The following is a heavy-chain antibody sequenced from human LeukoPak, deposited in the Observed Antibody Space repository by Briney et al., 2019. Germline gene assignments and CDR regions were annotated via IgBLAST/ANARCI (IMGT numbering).Heavy chain of an antibody. CDR3: VNSNFDP. CDR1: GFTFGDYA. CDR2: ISFDETKE. Sequence: GGSLRLSCTASGFTFGDYAMSWFRQAPGKGLEWMAFISFDETKEYYGDSVKGRFTISRDNSKNTLHLQMNSLRGEDTAMYYCVNSNFDPWGQGTLVTVSS. J-gene: IGHJ5*02. V-gene: IGHV3-30*04.